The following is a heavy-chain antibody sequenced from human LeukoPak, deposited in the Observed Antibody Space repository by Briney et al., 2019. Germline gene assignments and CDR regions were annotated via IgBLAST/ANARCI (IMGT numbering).Heavy chain of an antibody. CDR2: IYYSGST. Sequence: SETLSLTCAVSGGSISSGGYSWSWIRQPPGKGLEWIGYIYYSGSTYYNPSLKSRVTISVDTSKNQCSLKLSSVTAADTAVYYCARVRSSTSCYVDYWGQGTLVTVSS. V-gene: IGHV4-30-4*07. CDR1: GGSISSGGYS. J-gene: IGHJ4*02. CDR3: ARVRSSTSCYVDY. D-gene: IGHD2-2*01.